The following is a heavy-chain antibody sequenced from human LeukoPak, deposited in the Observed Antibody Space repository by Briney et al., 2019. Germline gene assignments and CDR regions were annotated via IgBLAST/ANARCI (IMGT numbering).Heavy chain of an antibody. CDR3: ARGHYFLDY. J-gene: IGHJ4*02. V-gene: IGHV4-34*01. CDR1: GGSFSGYY. D-gene: IGHD2/OR15-2a*01. CDR2: INHSGST. Sequence: PSETLSLTCAVYGGSFSGYYWSWIRQPPGKGLEWIGEINHSGSTNYNPSLKSRVTISVDTSKNQFSLKLSSVTAADTAVYYCARGHYFLDYCGQGTLVTVSS.